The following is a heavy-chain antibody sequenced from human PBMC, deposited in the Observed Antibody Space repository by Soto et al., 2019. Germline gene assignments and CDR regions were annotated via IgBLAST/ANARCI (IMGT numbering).Heavy chain of an antibody. CDR2: IYYTGKT. Sequence: SETLSLTCSVSGDSIHVGGYYWTWIRQRPGKGLERMGYIYYTGKTYYNPSLESRLTMSVDRSKNQFSLRLTSVTAADTAVYFCGRDLTRYANCIDPWGQGTLVTDS. D-gene: IGHD2-2*01. V-gene: IGHV4-31*03. CDR3: GRDLTRYANCIDP. CDR1: GDSIHVGGYY. J-gene: IGHJ5*02.